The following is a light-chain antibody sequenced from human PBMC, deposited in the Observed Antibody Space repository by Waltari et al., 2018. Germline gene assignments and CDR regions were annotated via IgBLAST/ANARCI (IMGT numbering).Light chain of an antibody. CDR2: DAS. CDR1: QNVGRY. J-gene: IGKJ2*01. Sequence: TLSCRASQNVGRYLAWYQQKACRAPRLLSYDASSRATGIPVRFSGSGSGTDFTLTITTLESEDFAVYYCQQRRAFGQGTKLEI. CDR3: QQRRA. V-gene: IGKV3-11*01.